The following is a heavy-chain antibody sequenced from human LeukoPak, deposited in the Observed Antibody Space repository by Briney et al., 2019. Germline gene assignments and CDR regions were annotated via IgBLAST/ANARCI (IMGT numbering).Heavy chain of an antibody. CDR3: ARLCDYVWGSYYPFDY. CDR2: IYYSGST. D-gene: IGHD3-16*01. J-gene: IGHJ4*02. V-gene: IGHV4-39*01. Sequence: SETLSLTCTVSGGSISSSSYYWGWIRQPPGKGLEWIGSIYYSGSTYYNPSLKSRVTISVDTSKNQFSLKLSSVTAADTAVYYCARLCDYVWGSYYPFDYWGQGTLVTVSS. CDR1: GGSISSSSYY.